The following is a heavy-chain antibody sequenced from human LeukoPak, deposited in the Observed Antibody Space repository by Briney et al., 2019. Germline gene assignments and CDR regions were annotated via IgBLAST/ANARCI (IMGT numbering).Heavy chain of an antibody. CDR1: GGSSSSISYY. CDR3: ARVTGYMVEDYFDY. CDR2: IYYSGST. Sequence: SETLSLTCTVSGGSSSSISYYWGCIRQPPGKGLEWIGSIYYSGSTYYNPSLKSRVTISVDTSKNQFSLRLSSVTAADTALYYCARVTGYMVEDYFDYWGQGTLVTVSS. V-gene: IGHV4-39*07. J-gene: IGHJ4*02. D-gene: IGHD6-13*01.